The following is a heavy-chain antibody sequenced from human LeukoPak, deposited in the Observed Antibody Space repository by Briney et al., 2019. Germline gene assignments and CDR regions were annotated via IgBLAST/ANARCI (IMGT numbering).Heavy chain of an antibody. Sequence: ASVKVSCKASGYTFTSYGISWVRQAPGQGLEWMGWISAYNGNTNYAQKLQGRVTMTTDTSTSTAYMELRSLRSDDTAVYYCARDRLYYYGSGSYYNVRPDYWGQGTLVTVSS. CDR2: ISAYNGNT. D-gene: IGHD3-10*01. J-gene: IGHJ4*02. V-gene: IGHV1-18*01. CDR1: GYTFTSYG. CDR3: ARDRLYYYGSGSYYNVRPDY.